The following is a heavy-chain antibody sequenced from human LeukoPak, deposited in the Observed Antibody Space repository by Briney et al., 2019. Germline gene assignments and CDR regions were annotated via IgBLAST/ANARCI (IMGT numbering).Heavy chain of an antibody. CDR2: ISSSSSYI. Sequence: GGSLRLSCAASGFTFSSCSMNWVRQAPGKGLEWVSSISSSSSYIYYADSVKGRFTISRDNAKNSLYLQMNSLRAEDTAVYYCARERVVVAATPYFDYWGQGTLVTVSS. D-gene: IGHD2-15*01. V-gene: IGHV3-21*01. CDR1: GFTFSSCS. J-gene: IGHJ4*02. CDR3: ARERVVVAATPYFDY.